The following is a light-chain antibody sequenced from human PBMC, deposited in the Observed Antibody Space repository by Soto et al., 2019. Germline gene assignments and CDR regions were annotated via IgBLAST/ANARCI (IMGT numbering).Light chain of an antibody. CDR3: HRYGDSPLT. J-gene: IGKJ4*01. CDR1: QSVISNY. V-gene: IGKV3-20*01. Sequence: EKVISDSPVHLAFFLVGRTTPPCQASQSVISNYLAWYQQKPGQPPRLLIYGASTRATGIPDRFSGSGSGTDFTLTISRLEPEDFALYFCHRYGDSPLTFGGGTKVDI. CDR2: GAS.